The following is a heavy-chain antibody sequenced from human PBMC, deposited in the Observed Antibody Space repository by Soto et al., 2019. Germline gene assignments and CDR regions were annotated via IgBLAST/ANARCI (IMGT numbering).Heavy chain of an antibody. CDR2: ISSRSDI. CDR1: GFTFSTYS. V-gene: IGHV3-21*01. J-gene: IGHJ6*02. CDR3: AREYTAWPLAYGLDV. D-gene: IGHD2-2*02. Sequence: TGVSLILSCVGSGFTFSTYSINWVRQAPGKGLEWVSSISSRSDIYYADSVKGRFTISRDNAKNSVSLQMNSLRAEDTAVYYCAREYTAWPLAYGLDVWGQGTTVTVSS.